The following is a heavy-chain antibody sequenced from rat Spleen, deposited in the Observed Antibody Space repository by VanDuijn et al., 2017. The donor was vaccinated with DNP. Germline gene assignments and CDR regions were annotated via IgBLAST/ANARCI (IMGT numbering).Heavy chain of an antibody. CDR1: GFTFSNFY. J-gene: IGHJ3*01. D-gene: IGHD1-8*01. V-gene: IGHV5S11*01. CDR3: ARTPFYYSSGGFAY. CDR2: ISPDGGNT. Sequence: EVQLVESGGGLVQPGRSMKLSCVASGFTFSNFYMAWVRQAPTEGLEWVAAISPDGGNTYFRDSVKGRFTISRDNARGTLYLQMDSLRSDETATYYCARTPFYYSSGGFAYWGQGTLVTVSS.